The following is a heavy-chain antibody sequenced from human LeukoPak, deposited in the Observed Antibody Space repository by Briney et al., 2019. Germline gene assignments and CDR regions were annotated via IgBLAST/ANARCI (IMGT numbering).Heavy chain of an antibody. CDR1: GFTFSSYG. Sequence: PGRSLRLSCAASGFTFSSYGMHWVRQAPGKGLEWVAVIWYDGSNKYYADSVKGRFTISRDNSKNTLYLQMNSLRAEDTAVYYCARDGDYGDYVLDYWAREPWSPSPQ. CDR2: IWYDGSNK. D-gene: IGHD4-17*01. V-gene: IGHV3-33*01. J-gene: IGHJ4*02. CDR3: ARDGDYGDYVLDY.